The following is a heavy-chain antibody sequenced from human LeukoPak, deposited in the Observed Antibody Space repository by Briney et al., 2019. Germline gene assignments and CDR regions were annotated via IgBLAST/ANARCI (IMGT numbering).Heavy chain of an antibody. CDR1: GYTFTGYY. D-gene: IGHD2-15*01. J-gene: IGHJ4*02. CDR3: ARSPIVVVVAATLYYDSSASYYFDY. Sequence: EPSVKVSCKASGYTFTGYYMHWVRHAPGQGLEWMGWINPNSGDTNYAQKFQGRVTMTRDTSISPAYMELSRLRSDDTAVYYCARSPIVVVVAATLYYDSSASYYFDYWGQGTLVTVSS. CDR2: INPNSGDT. V-gene: IGHV1-2*02.